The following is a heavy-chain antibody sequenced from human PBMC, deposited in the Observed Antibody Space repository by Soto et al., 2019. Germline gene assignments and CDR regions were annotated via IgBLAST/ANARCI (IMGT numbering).Heavy chain of an antibody. V-gene: IGHV4-39*01. CDR3: ARLYWNDFHYFDY. Sequence: SETLSLTCTVSGGSISSSSYYWGWIRQPPGKGLEWIGSIYYSGSTYYNPSLKSRVTISVDTSKNQFSLKLSSVTAADTAVYYCARLYWNDFHYFDYWGQGTLVTVSS. CDR2: IYYSGST. CDR1: GGSISSSSYY. D-gene: IGHD1-1*01. J-gene: IGHJ4*02.